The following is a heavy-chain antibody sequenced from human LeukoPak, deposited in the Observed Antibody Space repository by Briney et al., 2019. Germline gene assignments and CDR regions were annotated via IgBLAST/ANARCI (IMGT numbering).Heavy chain of an antibody. CDR2: INPSGGST. CDR1: GYTFTTYY. V-gene: IGHV1-46*01. J-gene: IGHJ4*02. D-gene: IGHD5-24*01. Sequence: VSVKVSCKASGYTFTTYYMHWVRQAPGQGPEWMGVINPSGGSTTYAQKFQGRVTMTRDTSTSTVYMEVSSLRSEDTAVYYCARVRDGYIEGENFDYWGQGTLVTVSS. CDR3: ARVRDGYIEGENFDY.